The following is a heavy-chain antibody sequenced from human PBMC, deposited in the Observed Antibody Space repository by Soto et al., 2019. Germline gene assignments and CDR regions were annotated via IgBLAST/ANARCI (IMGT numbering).Heavy chain of an antibody. V-gene: IGHV4-59*08. CDR3: ASMGYYYGSGSYPLDY. J-gene: IGHJ4*02. CDR2: VYNSGST. D-gene: IGHD3-10*01. CDR1: GGSISRYY. Sequence: SETLSLTCTVSGGSISRYYWSWIRQPPGKGLEWIGFVYNSGSTYYNPSLKSRVTISVDTSKNQFSLKLSSVSAADTAVYYCASMGYYYGSGSYPLDYWGQGTLVTSPQ.